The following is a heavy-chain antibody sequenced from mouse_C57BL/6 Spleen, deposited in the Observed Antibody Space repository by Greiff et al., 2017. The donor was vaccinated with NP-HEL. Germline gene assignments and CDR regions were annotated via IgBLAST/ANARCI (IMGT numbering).Heavy chain of an antibody. Sequence: LQESGPELVKPGASVKLSCKASGYTFTSYDINWVKQRPGQGLEWIGWIYPRDGSTKYNEKFKGKTTLTVDTSSSTAYMELHSLTSEDSAVYFCARKDGYFPLAYWGQGTLVTVSA. CDR3: ARKDGYFPLAY. CDR2: IYPRDGST. J-gene: IGHJ3*01. CDR1: GYTFTSYD. V-gene: IGHV1-85*01. D-gene: IGHD2-3*01.